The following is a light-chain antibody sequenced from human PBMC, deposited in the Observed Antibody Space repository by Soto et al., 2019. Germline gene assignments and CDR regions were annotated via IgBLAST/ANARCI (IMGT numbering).Light chain of an antibody. J-gene: IGKJ1*01. Sequence: EIVLTQSPGTLSLSPGERATLSCRASQSVSSNYLAWYQQRPGQGPRLLIYGASSRATGISDRFSGSGSGTDFTLTISRLEPEDFAVYYCHQYGSSPATFGQGTKVDIK. V-gene: IGKV3-20*01. CDR3: HQYGSSPAT. CDR2: GAS. CDR1: QSVSSNY.